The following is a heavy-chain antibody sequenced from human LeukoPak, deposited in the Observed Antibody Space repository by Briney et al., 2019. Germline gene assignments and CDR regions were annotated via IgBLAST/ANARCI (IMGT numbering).Heavy chain of an antibody. J-gene: IGHJ6*03. Sequence: PSETLSLTCTVSGGSISSGSYYWSWIRQPAGKGLEWIGRIYTSGSTNYNPSLKSRVTISVDTSKNQFSLKLSSVTAADTAVYYCARAVMGRGFHYYMDVWGKGTTVTISS. V-gene: IGHV4-61*02. CDR2: IYTSGST. D-gene: IGHD2-21*01. CDR3: ARAVMGRGFHYYMDV. CDR1: GGSISSGSYY.